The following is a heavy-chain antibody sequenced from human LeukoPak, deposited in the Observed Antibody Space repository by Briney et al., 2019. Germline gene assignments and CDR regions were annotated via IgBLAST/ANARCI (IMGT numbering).Heavy chain of an antibody. D-gene: IGHD6-19*01. J-gene: IGHJ5*02. CDR3: AKGSGSGWYGWFAP. CDR2: IEASGGAT. Sequence: PGGSLRLSCAASGFSFSAYAMYWVRQAPGKGLEWVSSIEASGGATYYADSVKGRFTTSRDNSKNTFYLQMNSLRADDTAVYYCAKGSGSGWYGWFAPWGQGTLVTVSS. CDR1: GFSFSAYA. V-gene: IGHV3-23*01.